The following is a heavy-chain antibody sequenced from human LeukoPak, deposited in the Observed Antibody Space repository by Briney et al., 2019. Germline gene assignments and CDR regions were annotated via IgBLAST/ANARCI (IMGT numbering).Heavy chain of an antibody. D-gene: IGHD3-3*02. V-gene: IGHV4-59*01. J-gene: IGHJ5*02. CDR2: IYYSGST. CDR3: ARGFGRDIFGVVTTFDP. Sequence: SETLSLTCTVSGGSIISYYWSWIRQPPGKGLEWIGYIYYSGSTNYNPSLKSRVTISVDTSKNQFSLKLSSVTAADTAVYYCARGFGRDIFGVVTTFDPWGQGTLVTVSS. CDR1: GGSIISYY.